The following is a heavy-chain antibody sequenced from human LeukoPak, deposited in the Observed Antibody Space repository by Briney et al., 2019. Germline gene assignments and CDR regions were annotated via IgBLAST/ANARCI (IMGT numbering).Heavy chain of an antibody. CDR2: ISSSSSYI. D-gene: IGHD3-22*01. CDR3: ASHGRLI. J-gene: IGHJ4*02. V-gene: IGHV3-21*01. Sequence: AGGSLRLSCAASGFTFSSYGMNWVRQAPGKGLEWVSSISSSSSYIYYADSVKGRFTISRKTAKTSLYLQMTSLSAEDTAVFYCASHGRLIWGQGTLVTVSS. CDR1: GFTFSSYG.